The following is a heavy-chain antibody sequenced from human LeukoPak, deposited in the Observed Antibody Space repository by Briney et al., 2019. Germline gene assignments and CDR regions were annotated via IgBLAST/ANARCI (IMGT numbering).Heavy chain of an antibody. D-gene: IGHD5-24*01. V-gene: IGHV4-59*01. CDR3: ARGVMATIVQFDY. J-gene: IGHJ4*02. CDR2: IYYSGST. Sequence: SETLSLTCTVSGGSISRYYWSWIRQPPGKGLEWIGYIYYSGSTNYNPSFKSRVTISVDTSKNQFSLKLSSVTSADTAVYYCARGVMATIVQFDYWGQGTLVTVSS. CDR1: GGSISRYY.